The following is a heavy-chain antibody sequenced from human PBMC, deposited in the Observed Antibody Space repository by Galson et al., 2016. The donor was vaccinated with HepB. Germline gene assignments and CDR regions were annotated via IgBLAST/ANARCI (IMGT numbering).Heavy chain of an antibody. CDR1: GFTFSSYA. Sequence: SLRLSCAASGFTFSSYAMSWVRQAPGKGLEWVSSSGSGGPTYYADSVKGRFTISRDNSKNTLFPQMHSLRADATAVYYCAKSVLEYDILTGYYRRGADYWGQGTLVTVSS. J-gene: IGHJ4*02. CDR2: SGSGGPT. CDR3: AKSVLEYDILTGYYRRGADY. D-gene: IGHD3-9*01. V-gene: IGHV3-23*01.